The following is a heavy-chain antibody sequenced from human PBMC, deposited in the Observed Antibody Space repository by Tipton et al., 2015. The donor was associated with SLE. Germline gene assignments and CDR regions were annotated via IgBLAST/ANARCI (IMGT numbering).Heavy chain of an antibody. CDR2: IYYSGYT. CDR3: ATDGAGSGYYDGDFDV. Sequence: GLVKPSETLSLTCTVSGGSISGHYWSWIRQPPGKALEWIGYIYYSGYTNYNPSLKSRVTMSLDTSKSQFSLRLSSVTAADTAMYYCATDGAGSGYYDGDFDVWGQGTMVTVSS. CDR1: GGSISGHY. V-gene: IGHV4-59*11. D-gene: IGHD3-22*01. J-gene: IGHJ3*01.